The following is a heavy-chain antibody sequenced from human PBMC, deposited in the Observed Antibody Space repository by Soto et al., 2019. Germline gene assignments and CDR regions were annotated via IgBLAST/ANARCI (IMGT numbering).Heavy chain of an antibody. CDR2: IYPGDSDT. Sequence: PGESLKISGTGSGWRFTRYWIGWVRQMPGKGLEWMGIIYPGDSDTRYSPSFQGQVTISADKSISTAYLQWSSLKASDTAMYYCASGPGDCGGDCYSFDYWGQGTLVTVSS. V-gene: IGHV5-51*01. CDR3: ASGPGDCGGDCYSFDY. J-gene: IGHJ4*02. CDR1: GWRFTRYW. D-gene: IGHD2-21*02.